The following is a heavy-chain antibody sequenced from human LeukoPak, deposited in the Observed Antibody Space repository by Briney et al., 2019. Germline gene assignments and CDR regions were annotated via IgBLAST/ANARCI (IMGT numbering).Heavy chain of an antibody. D-gene: IGHD3-10*01. J-gene: IGHJ4*02. CDR1: GYSISTGDY. CDR3: ARLTSSNRGLMITHDY. V-gene: IGHV4-38-2*01. Sequence: SETLSLTCDVSGYSISTGDYWDWIRQPPGKGLEWIGSIYSGITYYNPSLKSRVTISADMSENQFSLRLSSVTAADSAVYYCARLTSSNRGLMITHDYWGQGTLVSVSS. CDR2: IYSGIT.